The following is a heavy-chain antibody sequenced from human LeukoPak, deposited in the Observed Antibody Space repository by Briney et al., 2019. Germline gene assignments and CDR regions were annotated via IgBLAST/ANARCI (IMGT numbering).Heavy chain of an antibody. D-gene: IGHD6-6*01. J-gene: IGHJ4*02. CDR2: IIPIFGTA. CDR3: ARDWYSSSGGFDY. V-gene: IGHV1-69*13. CDR1: GYTFTSYG. Sequence: ASVKVSCKASGYTFTSYGISWVRQAPGQGLEWMGGIIPIFGTANYAQKFQGRVTITADESTSTAYMELSSLRSEDTAVYYCARDWYSSSGGFDYWGQGTLVTVSS.